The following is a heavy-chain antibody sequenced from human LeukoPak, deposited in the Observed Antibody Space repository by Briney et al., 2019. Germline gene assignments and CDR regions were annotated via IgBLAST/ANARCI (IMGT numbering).Heavy chain of an antibody. V-gene: IGHV4-59*11. CDR2: ISYIGST. D-gene: IGHD4-17*01. CDR3: ARDLVTVNNGFDI. CDR1: ADSFSSHY. Sequence: SETLSLTCAVSADSFSSHYWTWIRQPPGRGLEWIGYISYIGSTNYNPSLKSRLTISIDTTKNNFSLKLSSFTTAETAVYYCARDLVTVNNGFDIWGQGTMVSVSS. J-gene: IGHJ3*02.